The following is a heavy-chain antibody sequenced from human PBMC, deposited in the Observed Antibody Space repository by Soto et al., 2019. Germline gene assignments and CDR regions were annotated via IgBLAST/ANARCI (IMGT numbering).Heavy chain of an antibody. Sequence: SETLSLTCAVYGGSFSGYYWSWTRQPPGKGLEWIEEINHSGSTNYNPSLKSRVTISVDTSKNQFSLKLSSVTAADTAVYYCARGVAGAFDYWGQGTLVTVSS. J-gene: IGHJ4*02. V-gene: IGHV4-34*01. CDR3: ARGVAGAFDY. CDR1: GGSFSGYY. CDR2: INHSGST. D-gene: IGHD1-26*01.